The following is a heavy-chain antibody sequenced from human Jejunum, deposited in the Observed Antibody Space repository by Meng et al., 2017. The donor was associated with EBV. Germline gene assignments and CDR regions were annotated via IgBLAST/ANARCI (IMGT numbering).Heavy chain of an antibody. CDR1: GFTFSTYW. Sequence: VQLGEAGGALVQPGGSLRLSCAVSGFTFSTYWMHWVRQAPGKGLEWISRINENGGTTTYADSVRGRFTISRDNTKNTLYLEMNNLRAEDSAVYFCSRDLAGPYDDWGQGTLVTVSS. V-gene: IGHV3-74*03. J-gene: IGHJ4*02. CDR3: SRDLAGPYDD. CDR2: INENGGTT.